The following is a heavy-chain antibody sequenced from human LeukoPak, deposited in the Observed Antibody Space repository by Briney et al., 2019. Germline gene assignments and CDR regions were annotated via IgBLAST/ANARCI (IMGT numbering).Heavy chain of an antibody. CDR3: AREGSSRYLDY. CDR2: IYYSGST. V-gene: IGHV4-39*07. D-gene: IGHD6-13*01. CDR1: GGSISSYY. Sequence: SETLSLTCTVSGGSISSYYWSWIRQPPGKGLEWIGSIYYSGSTYYNPSLKSRVTISVDTSKNQFSLKLSSVTAADTAVYYCAREGSSRYLDYWGQGTRVTVSS. J-gene: IGHJ4*02.